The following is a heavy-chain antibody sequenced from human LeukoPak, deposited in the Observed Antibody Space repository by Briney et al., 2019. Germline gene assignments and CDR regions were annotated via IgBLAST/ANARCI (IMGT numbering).Heavy chain of an antibody. CDR2: ITGSGGST. CDR1: GFTFSSYA. CDR3: AKGGRGWFFDN. J-gene: IGHJ4*02. Sequence: GGSLRLSCAASGFTFSSYAMSWVRQAPGKGLEWVSAITGSGGSTYYADSVKGRFTISRDNPKNTLYLQMNSLRAEDTAVYYCAKGGRGWFFDNWGQGTLVTVSS. V-gene: IGHV3-23*01. D-gene: IGHD6-19*01.